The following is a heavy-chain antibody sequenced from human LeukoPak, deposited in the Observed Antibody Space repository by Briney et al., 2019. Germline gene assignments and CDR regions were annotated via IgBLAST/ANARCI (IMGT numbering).Heavy chain of an antibody. D-gene: IGHD2-2*01. CDR2: INSDVSST. CDR1: GFTFSSYW. J-gene: IGHJ5*02. Sequence: GGSLRLSCAASGFTFSSYWMHWVRQAPRTGLVWVSRINSDVSSTSYADSVKGRFTIPRDNAKNTLYLQMNSLRAEDTAVYYCARGVGYCSSTSCYWWFDPWGQGTLVTVSS. CDR3: ARGVGYCSSTSCYWWFDP. V-gene: IGHV3-74*01.